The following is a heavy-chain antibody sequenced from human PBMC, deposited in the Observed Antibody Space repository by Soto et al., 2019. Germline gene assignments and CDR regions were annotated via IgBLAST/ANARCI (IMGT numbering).Heavy chain of an antibody. V-gene: IGHV1-69*01. CDR1: RGTFSSYA. CDR3: ARDYVYGNWFDS. J-gene: IGHJ5*01. Sequence: QVQLVQSGAEVKKPGSSVKVSCKASRGTFSSYAINWVRQAPGQGLEWMGGIIPLSGKPNYSQKFQGRVTITADESTSTAYMELSSLRSEDTAVYYCARDYVYGNWFDSWGQGSLVTVSS. D-gene: IGHD3-16*01. CDR2: IIPLSGKP.